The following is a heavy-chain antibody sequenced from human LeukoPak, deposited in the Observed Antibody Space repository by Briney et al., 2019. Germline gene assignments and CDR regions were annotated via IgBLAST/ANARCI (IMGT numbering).Heavy chain of an antibody. CDR1: GFTFSSYG. Sequence: PGGSLRLSCAASGFTFSSYGMHWVRQAPGKGLEWVAVIWYDGSNKYYADSVKGRFTISRDNSKNTLYLQMNSLRAEDTAVYYCARDLGYDSSCPDYWGQGTLVTVSS. CDR2: IWYDGSNK. D-gene: IGHD3-22*01. V-gene: IGHV3-33*01. J-gene: IGHJ4*02. CDR3: ARDLGYDSSCPDY.